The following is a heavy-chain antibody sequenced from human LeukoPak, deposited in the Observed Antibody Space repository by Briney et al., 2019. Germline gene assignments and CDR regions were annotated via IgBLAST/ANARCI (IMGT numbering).Heavy chain of an antibody. CDR3: AKSHYDPPGN. CDR2: IRYDGSNK. Sequence: SCKASGYTFTSYYMHWVRQAPGKGLEWVAFIRYDGSNKYYADSVKGRFTISRDNSKNTLYLQMNSLRAEDTAVYYCAKSHYDPPGNWGQGTLVTVSS. J-gene: IGHJ4*02. V-gene: IGHV3-30*02. D-gene: IGHD5-12*01. CDR1: GYTFTSYY.